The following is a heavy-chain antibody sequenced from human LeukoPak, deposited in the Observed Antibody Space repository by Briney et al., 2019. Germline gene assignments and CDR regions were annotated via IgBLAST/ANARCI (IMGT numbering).Heavy chain of an antibody. Sequence: SQTLSLTCTVSGDSISSGSYYWSWIRQPAGKGLEWIGRIYSNGDTKFNTSLKSRVTISLDTSKNQFSLKLSSATAADTAVYYCASRHSKQQPYYYYMDIWGTRTTVTVSS. V-gene: IGHV4-61*02. J-gene: IGHJ6*03. CDR2: IYSNGDT. CDR3: ASRHSKQQPYYYYMDI. D-gene: IGHD6-13*01. CDR1: GDSISSGSYY.